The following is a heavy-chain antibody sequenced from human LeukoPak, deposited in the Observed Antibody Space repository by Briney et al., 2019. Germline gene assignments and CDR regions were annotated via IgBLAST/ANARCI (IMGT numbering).Heavy chain of an antibody. CDR1: GGSISGYY. CDR2: INHSGST. Sequence: SETLSLTCTVSGGSISGYYWSWIRQPPGKGLEWIGKINHSGSTNYNPSLKSRVTISVDTSKNQFSLKLSSVTAADTAVYYCARDSGTTGEVKFDPWGQGTLVTVSS. D-gene: IGHD3-10*01. J-gene: IGHJ5*02. V-gene: IGHV4-34*01. CDR3: ARDSGTTGEVKFDP.